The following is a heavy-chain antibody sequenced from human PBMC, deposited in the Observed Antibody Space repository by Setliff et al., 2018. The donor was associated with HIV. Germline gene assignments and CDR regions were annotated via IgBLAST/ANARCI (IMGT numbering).Heavy chain of an antibody. CDR1: GYSISSGYY. CDR2: IHHSGNT. D-gene: IGHD5-12*01. J-gene: IGHJ4*02. V-gene: IGHV4-38-2*01. Sequence: SETLSLTCPVSGYSISSGYYWGWIRRPPGRGLEWIGAIHHSGNTYYNPSLRSRVTISVDTSKNQFSLKLCSVTAADTAVYYCARQGDGYNLYHVYYFDYWGQGTLVTVSS. CDR3: ARQGDGYNLYHVYYFDY.